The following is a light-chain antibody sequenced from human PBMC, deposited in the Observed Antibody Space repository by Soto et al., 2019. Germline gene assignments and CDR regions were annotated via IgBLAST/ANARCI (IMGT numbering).Light chain of an antibody. V-gene: IGKV1-39*01. CDR1: QNINKN. CDR2: DSS. Sequence: DIQMTQSPSPLSASVGDSVTISCRASQNINKNLNWYQQKSGKAPSLLIYDSSTFQSGVPSRFSGSGSGTEFTLAITNLQPEDFASYYCQQSFHTPYTFGQGTKLEI. J-gene: IGKJ2*01. CDR3: QQSFHTPYT.